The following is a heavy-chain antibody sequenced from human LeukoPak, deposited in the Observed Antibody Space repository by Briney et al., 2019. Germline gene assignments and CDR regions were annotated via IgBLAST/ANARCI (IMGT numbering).Heavy chain of an antibody. V-gene: IGHV3-33*06. CDR3: AKSSSSLVAYYYYMDV. Sequence: GRSLRLSCAASGFAFNSYAMHGARQAPGKGPEGGAVIWYDGSSKYYAESVKGRFTISRDNSKNTLYLLMDSLRAEDTALYYCAKSSSSLVAYYYYMDVWGKGTTVTVSS. CDR1: GFAFNSYA. J-gene: IGHJ6*03. CDR2: IWYDGSSK.